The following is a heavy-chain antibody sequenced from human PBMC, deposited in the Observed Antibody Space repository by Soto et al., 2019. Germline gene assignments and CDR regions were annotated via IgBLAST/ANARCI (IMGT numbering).Heavy chain of an antibody. CDR3: ARDDPWFDP. CDR1: DGNSISSNW. Sequence: SEPMPHTNAVADGNSISSNWWSWVRQPPGKGLEWIGEIYHSGSTNYNPSLKSRVTISVDKSKNQFSLKLSSVTAADTAVYYCARDDPWFDPWGQGTLVTVSS. CDR2: IYHSGST. J-gene: IGHJ5*02. V-gene: IGHV4-4*02.